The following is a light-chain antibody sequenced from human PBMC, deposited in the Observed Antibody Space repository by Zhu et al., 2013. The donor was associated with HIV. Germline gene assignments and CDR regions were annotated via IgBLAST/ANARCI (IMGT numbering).Light chain of an antibody. CDR2: GAS. CDR3: QQSHSVPYT. J-gene: IGKJ2*01. CDR1: QSISSY. Sequence: DIQMTQSPSSLSASVGDRVTITCRASQSISSYLNWFQQKLGKGPKLLIYGASTLESGVPSRFSGSGSGTEFTLTISSLQPEDFATYHCQQSHSVPYTFGQGTKLEI. V-gene: IGKV1-39*01.